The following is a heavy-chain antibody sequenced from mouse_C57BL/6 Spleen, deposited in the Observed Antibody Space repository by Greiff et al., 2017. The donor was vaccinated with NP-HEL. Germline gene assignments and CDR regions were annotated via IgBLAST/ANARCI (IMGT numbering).Heavy chain of an antibody. CDR3: ARGVTTVVARAMDY. Sequence: VQLQQSGAELVKPGASVKISCKASGYAFSSYWMNWVKQRPGKGLEWIGQIYPGDGDTNYNGKFKGKATLTADKSSSTAYMQLSSLTSEDSAVYFCARGVTTVVARAMDYWGQGTSVTVSS. CDR2: IYPGDGDT. V-gene: IGHV1-80*01. J-gene: IGHJ4*01. CDR1: GYAFSSYW. D-gene: IGHD1-1*01.